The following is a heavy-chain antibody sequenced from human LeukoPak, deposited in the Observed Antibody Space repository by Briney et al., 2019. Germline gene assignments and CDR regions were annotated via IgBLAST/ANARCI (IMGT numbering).Heavy chain of an antibody. CDR3: ARGGKPDYSNYVFDY. CDR1: GFTFDDYA. D-gene: IGHD4-11*01. Sequence: GGSLRLSCAASGFTFDDYAMHWVRQAPGKGLEWVSGISWNSGSIGYADSVKGRFTISRDNAKNSLYLQMNSLRAEDTAVYYCARGGKPDYSNYVFDYWGQGTLVTVSS. J-gene: IGHJ4*02. CDR2: ISWNSGSI. V-gene: IGHV3-9*01.